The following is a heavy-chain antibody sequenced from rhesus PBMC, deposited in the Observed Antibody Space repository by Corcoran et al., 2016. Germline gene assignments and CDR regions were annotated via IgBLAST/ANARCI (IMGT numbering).Heavy chain of an antibody. CDR3: ARVRSSTYCSDY. CDR1: GYSISSGYG. J-gene: IGHJ4*01. V-gene: IGHV4-127*01. D-gene: IGHD2-15*01. CDR2: IAYCGSS. Sequence: QVQLQESGPGLVKPSETLSLTCAVSGYSISSGYGWSWIRQPPGKGLEWIGYIAYCGSSYYTPSFKSRVTSSIDTSKNQFSLKLSSVTAADTAVYYCARVRSSTYCSDYWGQGVLVTISS.